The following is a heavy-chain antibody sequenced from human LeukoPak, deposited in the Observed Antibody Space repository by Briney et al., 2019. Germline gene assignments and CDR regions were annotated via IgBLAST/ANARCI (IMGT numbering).Heavy chain of an antibody. V-gene: IGHV1-69*04. CDR1: GGTFSSYA. J-gene: IGHJ4*02. CDR3: ALLTTPGLVGY. CDR2: IIPILGIA. Sequence: GASVKVSCKASGGTFSSYAISWVRQAPGQGLEWMGRIIPILGIANYAQKFQGRVTITADKSTSTAYMELSSLRVEDTAVYYCALLTTPGLVGYWGQGTLVTVSS. D-gene: IGHD1-1*01.